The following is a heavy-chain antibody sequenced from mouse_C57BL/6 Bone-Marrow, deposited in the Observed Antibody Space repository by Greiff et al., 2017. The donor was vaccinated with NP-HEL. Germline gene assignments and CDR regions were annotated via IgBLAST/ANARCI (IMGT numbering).Heavy chain of an antibody. V-gene: IGHV1-76*01. D-gene: IGHD1-1*01. CDR3: ARWDYGIDV. CDR1: GYTFTDYY. CDR2: IYPGSGNT. J-gene: IGHJ1*03. Sequence: QVQLQQSGAELVRPGASVKLSCKASGYTFTDYYINWVKQRPGQGLEWIARIYPGSGNTYYNEKFKGKATLTAEKSSSTAYMQLSSLTSEDSAVYFCARWDYGIDVWGTGTTVTVSS.